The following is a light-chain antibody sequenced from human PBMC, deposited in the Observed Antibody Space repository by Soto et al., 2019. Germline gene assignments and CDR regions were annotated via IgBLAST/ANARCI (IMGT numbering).Light chain of an antibody. CDR2: AAA. CDR3: QQGGT. V-gene: IGKV1-9*01. Sequence: DIQLTQSPSFLSASVGDRVTITCRASQGISSYLAWYQQKPGKAPKLLIYAAATLQSGVPSRFGGSGSGTEFTLTMSSLQREDFAAYYCQQGGTFGPGTKVDI. CDR1: QGISSY. J-gene: IGKJ3*01.